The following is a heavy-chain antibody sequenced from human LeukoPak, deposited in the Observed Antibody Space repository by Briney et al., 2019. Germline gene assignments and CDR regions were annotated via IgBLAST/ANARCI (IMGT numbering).Heavy chain of an antibody. D-gene: IGHD5-18*01. CDR3: ARVGVQLWLLEYYYYMDV. CDR2: IYYSGST. J-gene: IGHJ6*03. CDR1: GGSISSSSYY. V-gene: IGHV4-39*07. Sequence: SETLSLTCTVSGGSISSSSYYWGWIRQPPGKGLEWIGSIYYSGSTYYNPSLKSRVTISVDTSENQFSLKLSSVTAADTAVYYCARVGVQLWLLEYYYYMDVWGKGTTVTVSS.